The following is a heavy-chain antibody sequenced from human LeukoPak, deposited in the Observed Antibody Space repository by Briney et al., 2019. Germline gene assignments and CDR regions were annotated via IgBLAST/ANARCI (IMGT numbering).Heavy chain of an antibody. J-gene: IGHJ4*02. Sequence: SESLSLTCTVSGGSISSSSYYWGWIRQPPGKGLEWIGRIYYSGSTYYNPSLKSRVTISVDTSKNQFSLKLSSVTAADTAVYYCARHSERWVHSHFNYWGQGTLVTASS. CDR3: ARHSERWVHSHFNY. V-gene: IGHV4-39*01. CDR1: GGSISSSSYY. D-gene: IGHD5-24*01. CDR2: IYYSGST.